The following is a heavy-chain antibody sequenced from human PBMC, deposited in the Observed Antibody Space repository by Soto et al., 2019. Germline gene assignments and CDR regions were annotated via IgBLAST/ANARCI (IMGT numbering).Heavy chain of an antibody. CDR1: GFMFNHYA. V-gene: IGHV3-23*01. J-gene: IGHJ4*02. CDR3: AKVIVLGASTLEY. Sequence: EHVLESGGGLVQRGGSLRLSCEASGFMFNHYAMAWVRQTPGKGLEWVSVISGSTGTTYYADSVKGRFTISRDNSKNTVYLQMNSLRVEDSALYSCAKVIVLGASTLEYWGPGTRVTVSS. D-gene: IGHD6-6*01. CDR2: ISGSTGTT.